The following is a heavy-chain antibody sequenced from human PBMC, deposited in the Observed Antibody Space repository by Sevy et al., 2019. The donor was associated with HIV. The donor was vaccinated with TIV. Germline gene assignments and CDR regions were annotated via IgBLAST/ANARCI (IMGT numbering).Heavy chain of an antibody. V-gene: IGHV1-8*01. D-gene: IGHD1-1*01. CDR1: GYTFTSYD. J-gene: IGHJ6*02. CDR2: MNPNSGKT. Sequence: ASVKVSCKASGYTFTSYDINWVRQAAGQGLEWMGWMNPNSGKTGYAQKFQGRVTRTRNTSINKAYMELSSLSSEDTAVYYCARGGEYNSVGGFSYGMVVWGQGTTVTVSS. CDR3: ARGGEYNSVGGFSYGMVV.